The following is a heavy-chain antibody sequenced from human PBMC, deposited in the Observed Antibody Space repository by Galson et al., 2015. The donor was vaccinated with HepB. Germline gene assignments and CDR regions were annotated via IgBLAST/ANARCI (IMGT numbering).Heavy chain of an antibody. V-gene: IGHV1-18*01. CDR3: ARGAFAGVVRATLSNWFDP. D-gene: IGHD2-15*01. CDR1: GYTFSSYS. Sequence: SVKVSCKASGYTFSSYSITWVRQAPGQGLEWMGWISAYNGNTNYAQRFQGRVTMTTDTSTSTVYMELRSLTSDDTAVYFCARGAFAGVVRATLSNWFDPWGQGTLVTVSS. J-gene: IGHJ5*02. CDR2: ISAYNGNT.